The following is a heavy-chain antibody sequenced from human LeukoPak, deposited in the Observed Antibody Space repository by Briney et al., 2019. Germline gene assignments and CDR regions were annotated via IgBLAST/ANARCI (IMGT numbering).Heavy chain of an antibody. V-gene: IGHV5-51*01. J-gene: IGHJ4*02. CDR1: GYSFTRYW. CDR2: VYPGDSHT. Sequence: ESLKISFKASGYSFTRYWIGWVRQGPGKVLERMGIVYPGDSHTRYSPSFQGQVTMSVDKSISTAYLQGSSLKASDTGMYYCARQNLAGGVAAMVDCWGQGTLVTVSS. D-gene: IGHD2-2*01. CDR3: ARQNLAGGVAAMVDC.